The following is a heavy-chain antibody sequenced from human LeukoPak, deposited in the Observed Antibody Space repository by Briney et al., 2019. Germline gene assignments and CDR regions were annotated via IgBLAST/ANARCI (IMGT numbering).Heavy chain of an antibody. CDR1: GYTFTSYY. CDR3: ARHWSQHYYGSGSYYPPPNWFDP. J-gene: IGHJ5*02. V-gene: IGHV1-46*01. CDR2: INPSGGST. Sequence: ASVKVSCKASGYTFTSYYMHWVRQAPGQGLEWMGIINPSGGSTSYAQKFQGRVTMTRDTSTSTVYMELSSLKASDTAMYYCARHWSQHYYGSGSYYPPPNWFDPWGQGTLVTVSS. D-gene: IGHD3-10*01.